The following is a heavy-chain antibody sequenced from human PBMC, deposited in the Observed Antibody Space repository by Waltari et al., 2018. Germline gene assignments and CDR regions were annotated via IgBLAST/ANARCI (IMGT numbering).Heavy chain of an antibody. CDR1: GGTFSNYV. J-gene: IGHJ4*02. Sequence: QVQLVQSGAEVKKPGSSVKVSCKASGGTFSNYVISWVRQAPGQGLGWMGGIIPIFGKPNEAQKFQGGVTSIADESTSTVYMELSSLRSEDTAVYYCARSYYYDRIGDYPSLGAFDYWGQGTLVTVSS. CDR2: IIPIFGKP. V-gene: IGHV1-69*12. D-gene: IGHD3-22*01. CDR3: ARSYYYDRIGDYPSLGAFDY.